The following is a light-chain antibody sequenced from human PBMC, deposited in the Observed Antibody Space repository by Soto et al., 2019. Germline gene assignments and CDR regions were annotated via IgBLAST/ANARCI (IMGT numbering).Light chain of an antibody. Sequence: EIVLTQSPGTLSLSPGERTTLSCRASQTVISSYLAWYQQKPGQAPRLLISGASSRATGVPDRFSGSGSGTDFTLTISRLEPEDCAVYFCQQYGSSPLTFGGGTKVEIK. CDR3: QQYGSSPLT. CDR2: GAS. J-gene: IGKJ4*01. CDR1: QTVISSY. V-gene: IGKV3-20*01.